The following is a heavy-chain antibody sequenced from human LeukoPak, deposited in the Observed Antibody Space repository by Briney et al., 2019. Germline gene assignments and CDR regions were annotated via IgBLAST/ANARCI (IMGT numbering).Heavy chain of an antibody. CDR1: GFTFSSYG. CDR2: IRYDGSNK. Sequence: PGGSLRLSCAASGFTFSSYGMHWVRQAPGEGLEWVAFIRYDGSNKYYADSVKGRFTISRDNSKNTLYLQMNSLRAEDTAVYYCAKELPTVIYAFDIWGQGTMVTVSS. V-gene: IGHV3-30*02. J-gene: IGHJ3*02. D-gene: IGHD4-17*01. CDR3: AKELPTVIYAFDI.